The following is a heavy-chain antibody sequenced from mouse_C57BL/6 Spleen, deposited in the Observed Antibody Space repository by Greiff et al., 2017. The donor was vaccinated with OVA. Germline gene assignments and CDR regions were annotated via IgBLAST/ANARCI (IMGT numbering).Heavy chain of an antibody. CDR1: GFTFTDYY. Sequence: DVKLVESGGGLVQPGGSLSLSCAASGFTFTDYYMSWVRQPPGKALEWLGFIRNKANGYTTEYSASVKSRFTISRDNSQSILYLQMNALRAEDSATYYCVRVDSSGYDAMDYWGQGTSVTVSS. J-gene: IGHJ4*01. CDR2: IRNKANGYTT. V-gene: IGHV7-3*01. CDR3: VRVDSSGYDAMDY. D-gene: IGHD3-2*02.